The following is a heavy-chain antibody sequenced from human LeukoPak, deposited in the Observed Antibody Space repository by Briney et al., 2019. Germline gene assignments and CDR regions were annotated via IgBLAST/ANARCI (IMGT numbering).Heavy chain of an antibody. J-gene: IGHJ3*02. CDR2: IYYSGST. CDR1: GGSISSYY. Sequence: SETLSLTCTVSGGSISSYYWSWIRQPPGKGLEWIGYIYYSGSTNHNPSLKSRVTISVDTSKNQFSLKLSSVTAADTAVYYCARDKRYYDFWSATQRFDAFNIWGQGTMVTVSS. V-gene: IGHV4-59*01. D-gene: IGHD3-3*01. CDR3: ARDKRYYDFWSATQRFDAFNI.